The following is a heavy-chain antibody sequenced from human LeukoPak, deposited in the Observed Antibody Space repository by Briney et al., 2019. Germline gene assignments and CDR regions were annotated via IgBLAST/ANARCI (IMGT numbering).Heavy chain of an antibody. J-gene: IGHJ4*02. Sequence: GGSLRLSCAASGFTFSNYGMHWVRQAPGKGLEWVAFIRYDGSNKYYADSVKGRFTISRDNAKNSLYLQMNSLRAEDTAVYYCASGGSMDKDYWGQGTLVTVSS. CDR3: ASGGSMDKDY. CDR1: GFTFSNYG. CDR2: IRYDGSNK. V-gene: IGHV3-30*02. D-gene: IGHD6-19*01.